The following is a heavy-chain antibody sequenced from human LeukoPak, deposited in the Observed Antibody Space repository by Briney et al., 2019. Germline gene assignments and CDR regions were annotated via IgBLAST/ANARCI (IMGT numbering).Heavy chain of an antibody. CDR1: GGTFSSYA. D-gene: IGHD3-22*01. CDR2: IIPIFGTA. V-gene: IGHV1-69*06. J-gene: IGHJ6*03. Sequence: VASVKVSCKASGGTFSSYAISWVRQAPGQGLEWMGGIIPIFGTANYAQKFQGRVTITADKSTSTAYMELSSLRSEDTAVYYCARGYYYDSSGYYSYYYYYYYMDVWGKGTTVTVSS. CDR3: ARGYYYDSSGYYSYYYYYYYMDV.